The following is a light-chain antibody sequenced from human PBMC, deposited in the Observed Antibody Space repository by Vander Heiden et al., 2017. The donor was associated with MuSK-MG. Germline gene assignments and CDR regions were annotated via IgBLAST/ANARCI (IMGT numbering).Light chain of an antibody. CDR3: QHDNSSSGT. V-gene: IGKV1-5*01. J-gene: IGKJ1*01. CDR1: QNIRTW. CDR2: DAS. Sequence: DIQMTQSPSTLSASVGDRVSITCRASQNIRTWLAWYQQKPGKAPKLLISDASNLESGVPSRFSGRGFGTEFTLTISSLQPDDFAIYYCQHDNSSSGTFGQGTKVEVK.